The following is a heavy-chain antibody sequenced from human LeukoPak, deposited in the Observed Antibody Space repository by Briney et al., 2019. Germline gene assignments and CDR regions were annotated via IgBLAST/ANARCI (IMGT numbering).Heavy chain of an antibody. CDR2: MNPNSGNT. V-gene: IGHV1-8*01. Sequence: ASVKVSRKASGYTFTSYDINWVRQATGQGLEWMGWMNPNSGNTGHAQKFQGRVTMTRNTSISTAYMELSSLRSEDTAVYYCARVRGSSPYYYYYYMDVWGKGTTVTVSS. D-gene: IGHD3-16*01. J-gene: IGHJ6*03. CDR3: ARVRGSSPYYYYYYMDV. CDR1: GYTFTSYD.